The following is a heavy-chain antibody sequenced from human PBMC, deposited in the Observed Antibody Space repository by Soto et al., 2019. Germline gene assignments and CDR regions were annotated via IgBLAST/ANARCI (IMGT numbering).Heavy chain of an antibody. CDR2: IYNSGST. Sequence: SETLSLTCAVSGGYISGGYYSWSWIRQPPGKGLEWIGFIYNSGSTYYNSSLKSRVTISVDTSKNQFSLKLSSVTAADTAVYYCARDHRILTIFGVVDPFSYGMDVWGQGTTVTVSS. D-gene: IGHD3-3*01. J-gene: IGHJ6*02. V-gene: IGHV4-30-2*01. CDR3: ARDHRILTIFGVVDPFSYGMDV. CDR1: GGYISGGYYS.